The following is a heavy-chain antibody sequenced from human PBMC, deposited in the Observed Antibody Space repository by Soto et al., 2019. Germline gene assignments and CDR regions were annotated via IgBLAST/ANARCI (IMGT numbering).Heavy chain of an antibody. D-gene: IGHD3-3*01. CDR2: ISGSGGST. CDR1: GFTFSSYA. V-gene: IGHV3-23*01. CDR3: AKGLDFWSGYSSYIWFDP. Sequence: GGSLRLSCAASGFTFSSYAMSWVRQAPGKGLEWVSAISGSGGSTYYADSVKGRFTISRDSSKNTLYLQMNSLRAEGTAVYYCAKGLDFWSGYSSYIWFDPGGQGTLVTVSS. J-gene: IGHJ5*02.